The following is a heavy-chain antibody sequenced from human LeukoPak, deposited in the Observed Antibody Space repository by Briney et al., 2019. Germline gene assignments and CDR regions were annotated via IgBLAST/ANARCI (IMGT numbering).Heavy chain of an antibody. CDR3: ARDPSPFSGSYYFDY. CDR1: GFTFSSYG. V-gene: IGHV3-33*01. Sequence: GGSLRLSCAASGFTFSSYGMHWVRQAPGKGLEWVAVIWYDGSNKYYADSVKGRFTISRDNSKNTLYLQMNSLRAEDTAVYYCARDPSPFSGSYYFDYWGQGTLVTVSS. J-gene: IGHJ4*02. D-gene: IGHD1-26*01. CDR2: IWYDGSNK.